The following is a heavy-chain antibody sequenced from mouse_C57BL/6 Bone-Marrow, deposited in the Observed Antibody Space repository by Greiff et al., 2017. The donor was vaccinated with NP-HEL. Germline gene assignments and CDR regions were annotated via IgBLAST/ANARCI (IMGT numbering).Heavy chain of an antibody. V-gene: IGHV5-17*01. CDR2: ISSGSSTI. CDR1: GFTFSDYG. Sequence: DVKLVESGGGLVKPGGSLKLSCAASGFTFSDYGMHWVRQAPEKGLEWVAYISSGSSTIYYADTVKGRFTISRDNAKNTLFLQMTSLRSEDTAMYYCARYGNYVYAMDYWGQGTSVTVSS. J-gene: IGHJ4*01. CDR3: ARYGNYVYAMDY. D-gene: IGHD2-1*01.